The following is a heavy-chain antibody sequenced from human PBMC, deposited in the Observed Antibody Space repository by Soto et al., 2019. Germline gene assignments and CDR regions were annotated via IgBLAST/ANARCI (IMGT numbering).Heavy chain of an antibody. CDR1: GGSISSGDYY. J-gene: IGHJ3*02. CDR2: IYYSGST. V-gene: IGHV4-30-4*01. D-gene: IGHD4-17*01. Sequence: QVQLQESGPGLVKPSQTLSLTCTVSGGSISSGDYYWSWIRQPPGKGLGWIGYIYYSGSTYYNPSLKSRVTISVDTSMNRSSRKLSSVTSANTAAYYCATFHYGDYVPYAFDIWGEGTMVTVSS. CDR3: ATFHYGDYVPYAFDI.